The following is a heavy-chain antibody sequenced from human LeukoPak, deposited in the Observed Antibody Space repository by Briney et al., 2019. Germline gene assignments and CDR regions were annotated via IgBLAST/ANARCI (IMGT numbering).Heavy chain of an antibody. Sequence: SETLSLTCAVYGGSFSGYYWSWIRQPPGKGLEWVGEINHSGSTNYNPSLKSRVTISVDTSKNQFSLKLSSVTAADTAVYYCARVPSYYYYYYMDVWGKGTTVTVS. V-gene: IGHV4-34*01. CDR1: GGSFSGYY. J-gene: IGHJ6*03. CDR2: INHSGST. CDR3: ARVPSYYYYYYMDV.